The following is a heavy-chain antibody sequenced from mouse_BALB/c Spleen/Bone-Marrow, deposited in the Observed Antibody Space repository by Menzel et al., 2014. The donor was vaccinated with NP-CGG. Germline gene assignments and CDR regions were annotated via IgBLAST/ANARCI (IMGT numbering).Heavy chain of an antibody. CDR2: ISSGSSTS. V-gene: IGHV5-17*02. CDR1: GFTFSSFG. D-gene: IGHD2-1*01. Sequence: EVQRVESGGGLVQPGGSRKLSCAASGFTFSSFGMHWVRQAPEKGLEWVAYISSGSSTSYYADTVKGRFTISRDNPKNTQFLQMTSLRSEDTAMYYCAREGDYGNYWYFDVWGAGTTVTVSS. CDR3: AREGDYGNYWYFDV. J-gene: IGHJ1*01.